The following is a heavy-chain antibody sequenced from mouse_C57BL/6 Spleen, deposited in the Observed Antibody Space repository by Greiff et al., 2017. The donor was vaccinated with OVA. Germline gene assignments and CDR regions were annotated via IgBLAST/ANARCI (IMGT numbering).Heavy chain of an antibody. CDR2: IRNKANGYTT. CDR3: ARLDYYGSRGFAY. V-gene: IGHV7-3*01. D-gene: IGHD1-1*01. CDR1: GFTFTDYY. J-gene: IGHJ3*01. Sequence: EVMLVESGGGLVQPGGSLSLSCAASGFTFTDYYMSWVRQPPGKALEWLGFIRNKANGYTTEYSASVKGRFTISRDNSQSILYLQMNALRAEDSATYYCARLDYYGSRGFAYWGQGTLVTVSA.